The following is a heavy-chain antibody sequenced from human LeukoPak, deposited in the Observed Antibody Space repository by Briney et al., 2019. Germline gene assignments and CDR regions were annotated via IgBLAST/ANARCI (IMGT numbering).Heavy chain of an antibody. J-gene: IGHJ4*02. CDR1: GCSISSYY. V-gene: IGHV4-59*08. D-gene: IGHD4-17*01. CDR3: ARHLKGWDYGFPYFDY. Sequence: SETLSLTCTVSGCSISSYYWSWIRQPPGKGLEWIGYIYYSGSTNYNPSLKSRVTISVDTSKNQFSLKLSSVTAADTAVHYCARHLKGWDYGFPYFDYWGQGTLVTVSS. CDR2: IYYSGST.